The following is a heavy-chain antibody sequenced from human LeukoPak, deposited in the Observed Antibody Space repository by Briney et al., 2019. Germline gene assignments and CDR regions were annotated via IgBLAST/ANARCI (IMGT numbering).Heavy chain of an antibody. Sequence: ASVKVSCTASGYTFTSYYMPWVRQAPGQGLEWMGIINPSGGSTSYAQKFQGRVTMTRDTSTSTVYMELSSLRSEDTAVYYCARGPFPGGSGSSVLVYWGQGTLVTVSS. J-gene: IGHJ4*02. CDR1: GYTFTSYY. V-gene: IGHV1-46*01. D-gene: IGHD1-26*01. CDR3: ARGPFPGGSGSSVLVY. CDR2: INPSGGST.